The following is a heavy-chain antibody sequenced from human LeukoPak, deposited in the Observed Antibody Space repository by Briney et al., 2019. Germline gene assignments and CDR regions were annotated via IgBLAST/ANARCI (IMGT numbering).Heavy chain of an antibody. J-gene: IGHJ4*02. CDR2: ISGSGGST. V-gene: IGHV3-23*01. CDR3: AKDPGRFLDY. Sequence: PGGSLRLTCAASGSTFSSYAMSWVRQAPGKGLEWVSAISGSGGSTYYADSVKGRFTVSRDNSKNTLYLQMNSLRAEDTAVYYCAKDPGRFLDYWGQGTLVTVSS. CDR1: GSTFSSYA. D-gene: IGHD1-26*01.